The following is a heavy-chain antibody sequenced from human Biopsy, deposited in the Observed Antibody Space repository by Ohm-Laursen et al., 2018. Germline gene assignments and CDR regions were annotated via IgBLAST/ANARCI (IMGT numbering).Heavy chain of an antibody. D-gene: IGHD3-10*01. CDR1: GYTLTELS. V-gene: IGHV1-24*01. CDR3: ARGSFWFGGNYYYYGMDV. Sequence: GSSVKVSCKVSGYTLTELSMHWVRQAPGRGLEWMGGFAPENGKTIYAQKFQGRVTMTEDTSTDTAYMELSSLRSEDTAVYYCARGSFWFGGNYYYYGMDVWGQGTTVTVSS. CDR2: FAPENGKT. J-gene: IGHJ6*02.